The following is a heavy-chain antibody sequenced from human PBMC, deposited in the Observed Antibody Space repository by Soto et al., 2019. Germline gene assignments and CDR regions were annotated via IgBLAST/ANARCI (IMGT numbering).Heavy chain of an antibody. Sequence: SETLSLTCTVSGGSISRYYWSWIRQPPGKGLEWIGYMYNTGSTIYNPSLKSRVTISVDTSKNQFSLKLNSVAAADTAVYYCASNQDFYHSSGYYYWGQGTLVTVSS. D-gene: IGHD3-22*01. CDR2: MYNTGST. J-gene: IGHJ4*02. CDR1: GGSISRYY. CDR3: ASNQDFYHSSGYYY. V-gene: IGHV4-59*12.